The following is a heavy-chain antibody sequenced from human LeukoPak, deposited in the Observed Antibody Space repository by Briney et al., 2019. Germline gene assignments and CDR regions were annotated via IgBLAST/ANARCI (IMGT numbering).Heavy chain of an antibody. CDR1: GGSISSYY. V-gene: IGHV4-4*07. J-gene: IGHJ6*03. CDR3: ARDVPAAMLYYYYYMDV. CDR2: IYTSGST. D-gene: IGHD2-2*01. Sequence: PSETLSLTCTVSGGSISSYYWSWIRQPAGKGLEWIGRIYTSGSTNYNPSLKSRVTMSVDTSKTQFSLKLSSVTAADTAVYYCARDVPAAMLYYYYYMDVWGKGTTVTVSS.